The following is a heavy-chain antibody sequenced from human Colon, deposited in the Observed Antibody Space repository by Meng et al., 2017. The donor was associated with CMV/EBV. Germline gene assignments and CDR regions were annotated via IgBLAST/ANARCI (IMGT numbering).Heavy chain of an antibody. CDR1: GFTFSTYS. Sequence: GGSLRLSCAASGFTFSTYSMNWVRQAPGRGLEWVSSISSSSDVIYYADSVKGRFTISRDNAKNSLYLQMNSLRVEDTGVYYCASETEGSDYDAFDIWGQGTMVTVSS. D-gene: IGHD4-17*01. CDR2: ISSSSDVI. V-gene: IGHV3-21*01. CDR3: ASETEGSDYDAFDI. J-gene: IGHJ3*02.